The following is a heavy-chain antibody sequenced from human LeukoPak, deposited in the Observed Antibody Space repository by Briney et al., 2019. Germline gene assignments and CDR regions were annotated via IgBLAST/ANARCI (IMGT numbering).Heavy chain of an antibody. J-gene: IGHJ3*02. D-gene: IGHD2-15*01. CDR1: GVSVSDGRYY. CDR2: KYYSGSA. CDR3: ATPSCSGISCLDIFNM. Sequence: SQTLSLTCNVSGVSVSDGRYYWTWIRQLPGKGLEWIGYKYYSGSAKYNPSLKSRLTISIDTSKNQFSLQLSSVTAADTATYYCATPSCSGISCLDIFNMWRQATRVTVSS. V-gene: IGHV4-31*03.